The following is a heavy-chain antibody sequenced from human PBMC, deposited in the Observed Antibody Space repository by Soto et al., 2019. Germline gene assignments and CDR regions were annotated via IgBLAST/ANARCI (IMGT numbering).Heavy chain of an antibody. D-gene: IGHD5-18*01. CDR3: ARDFYGGYTYGPGDY. CDR2: IHGDGGKI. V-gene: IGHV3-7*01. J-gene: IGHJ4*02. CDR1: GFMFSAYW. Sequence: GGSLRLSCAASGFMFSAYWMSWVRQAPGKGLEWVANIHGDGGKIYYVDSVKGRFTIPRDNAKRSLYLQMKSLRAEDTAVYYCARDFYGGYTYGPGDYWGQGALVTVSS.